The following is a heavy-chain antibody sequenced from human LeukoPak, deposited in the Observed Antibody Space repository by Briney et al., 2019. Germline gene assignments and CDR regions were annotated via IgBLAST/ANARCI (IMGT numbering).Heavy chain of an antibody. V-gene: IGHV3-23*01. J-gene: IGHJ4*02. Sequence: GGSLRLSCAASGFTVSIYAMSWVRQAPGKGLEWVSTFSGSGGNTYYADSVKGRFTISRDNSKNTLYLQMNSLRAEDTAVYYCAKLRVPRPGPFDYWGQGNLVTVSS. CDR2: FSGSGGNT. CDR1: GFTVSIYA. CDR3: AKLRVPRPGPFDY.